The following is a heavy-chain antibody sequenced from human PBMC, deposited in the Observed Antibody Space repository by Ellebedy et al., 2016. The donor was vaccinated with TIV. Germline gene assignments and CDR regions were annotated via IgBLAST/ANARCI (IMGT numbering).Heavy chain of an antibody. CDR1: GGSISSSSYY. Sequence: SETLSLXCTVSGGSISSSSYYWGWIRQPPGKGLEWIGSIYYSGSTYYNPSLKSRVTISVDTSKNQFSLKLSSVTAADTAVYYCARVDSSGWQIDYWGQGTLVTVSS. CDR3: ARVDSSGWQIDY. J-gene: IGHJ4*02. D-gene: IGHD6-19*01. CDR2: IYYSGST. V-gene: IGHV4-39*07.